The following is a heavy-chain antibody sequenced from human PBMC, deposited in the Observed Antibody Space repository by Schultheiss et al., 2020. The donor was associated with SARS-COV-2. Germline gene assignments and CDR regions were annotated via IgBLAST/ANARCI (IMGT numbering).Heavy chain of an antibody. D-gene: IGHD6-13*01. J-gene: IGHJ4*02. CDR3: ARNIAAAAYYFDY. V-gene: IGHV4-39*07. CDR2: INHSGST. Sequence: SETLSLTCTVSGGSISSSSYYWGWIRQPQGKGLEWIGEINHSGSTNYNPSLKSRVTISVDTSKNQFSLKLSSVTAADTAVYYCARNIAAAAYYFDYWGQGTLVIVSS. CDR1: GGSISSSSYY.